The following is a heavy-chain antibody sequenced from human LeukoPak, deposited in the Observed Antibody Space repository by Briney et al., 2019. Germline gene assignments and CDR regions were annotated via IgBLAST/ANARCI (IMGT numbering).Heavy chain of an antibody. V-gene: IGHV3-30-3*01. D-gene: IGHD3-10*01. Sequence: GGSLRLSCAGSGFTFASYAMHWVRQAPGKRLEWVAFISSDGTTEHYRGSVKGRFPLSRDNSKNTVSLQMSSLGTEDTAVYSCARGRDSGSFIIDYWGQGTLVTVSS. CDR1: GFTFASYA. J-gene: IGHJ4*02. CDR2: ISSDGTTE. CDR3: ARGRDSGSFIIDY.